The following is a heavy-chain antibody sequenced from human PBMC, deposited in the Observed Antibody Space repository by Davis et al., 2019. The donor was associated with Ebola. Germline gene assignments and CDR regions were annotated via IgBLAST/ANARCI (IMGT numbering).Heavy chain of an antibody. CDR2: TSYDGNNE. D-gene: IGHD3-10*01. Sequence: PGGSLRLSCAASGFTFSSYGMHWVRQAPGKGLEWVAVTSYDGNNEYHADSVKGRFTISRDNSKNTLYLQMDSLRSEDTAVYYCARDPGILRLVGDYYFDYWGQGILVTVSS. J-gene: IGHJ4*02. CDR3: ARDPGILRLVGDYYFDY. CDR1: GFTFSSYG. V-gene: IGHV3-30*03.